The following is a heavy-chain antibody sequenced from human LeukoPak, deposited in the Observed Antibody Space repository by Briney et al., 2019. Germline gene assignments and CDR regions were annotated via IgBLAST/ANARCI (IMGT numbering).Heavy chain of an antibody. Sequence: GGSLRLSCAASGFTFSSYSMNWVRQAPGKGLEWVAFIGSRTGNTYYADSVKGRFSISRDNAKDSVYLQMNSLRADDTAVYYCARETEPLDYGDSTNLDYWGQGTLVTVSS. CDR2: IGSRTGNT. CDR1: GFTFSSYS. D-gene: IGHD4/OR15-4a*01. CDR3: ARETEPLDYGDSTNLDY. J-gene: IGHJ4*02. V-gene: IGHV3-21*01.